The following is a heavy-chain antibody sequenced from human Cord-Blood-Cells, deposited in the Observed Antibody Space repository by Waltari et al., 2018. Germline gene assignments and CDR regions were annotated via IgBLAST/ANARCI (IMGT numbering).Heavy chain of an antibody. CDR3: ARSYYTRSGYYYY. Sequence: EVQLAESGGGLVQPGGALRLSCAASGFTFSSYWMSWVRQAPGKGLEWVANVKQDGSEKTNVDPVKGRCTIPRDNAKNSLYLQMNGLRAEDTAVYYCARSYYTRSGYYYYWGQGTLVTVSS. CDR2: VKQDGSEK. J-gene: IGHJ4*02. D-gene: IGHD3-22*01. V-gene: IGHV3-7*01. CDR1: GFTFSSYW.